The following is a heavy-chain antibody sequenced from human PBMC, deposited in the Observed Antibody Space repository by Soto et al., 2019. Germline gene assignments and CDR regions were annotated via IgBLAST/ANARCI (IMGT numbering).Heavy chain of an antibody. D-gene: IGHD3-22*01. V-gene: IGHV3-23*01. CDR3: AKVVSSGS. J-gene: IGHJ5*02. Sequence: PGGSLRIFRATSELTSGPYIMTWVRQAPGKGLEWVSAISGSGGSTYYADSVKGRFTISRDNSKNTLYLQMNSLRAEDTAVYYCAKVVSSGSWGQGTLVTVSS. CDR2: ISGSGGST. CDR1: ELTSGPYI.